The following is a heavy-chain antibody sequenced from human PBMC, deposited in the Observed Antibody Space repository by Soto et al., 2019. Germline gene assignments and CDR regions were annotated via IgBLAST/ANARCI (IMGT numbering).Heavy chain of an antibody. J-gene: IGHJ6*02. CDR2: IYTSGST. D-gene: IGHD4-17*01. CDR1: GGCLSSDH. Sequence: SDTVSLTCSGPGGCLSSDHRRWIRQPAGKGLDWIGRIYTSGSTNYNPSLKSRVTMSVDTSKNQFSLKLSSVTAADTAVYYCAASWGGDYGLDYYGMDVWGQGTTVT. V-gene: IGHV4-4*07. CDR3: AASWGGDYGLDYYGMDV.